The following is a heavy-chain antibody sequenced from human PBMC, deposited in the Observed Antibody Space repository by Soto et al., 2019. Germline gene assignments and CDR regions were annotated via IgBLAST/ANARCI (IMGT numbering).Heavy chain of an antibody. Sequence: QVQLVQSGAELKKPGSSVKVSCRASGDTFSSYTVSWVRQAPEQGLEWMGRIIPILGITNYARKFQGRVTITADKSRTTAYMELTTLRSDDTAIYYCARRRYCGADCYSNYYYGMDVWGQGTSVTVSS. CDR1: GDTFSSYT. D-gene: IGHD2-21*02. J-gene: IGHJ6*02. CDR2: IIPILGIT. CDR3: ARRRYCGADCYSNYYYGMDV. V-gene: IGHV1-69*02.